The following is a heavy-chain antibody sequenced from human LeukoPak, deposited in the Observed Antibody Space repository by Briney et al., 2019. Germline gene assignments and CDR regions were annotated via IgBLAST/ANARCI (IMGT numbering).Heavy chain of an antibody. J-gene: IGHJ3*02. V-gene: IGHV3-21*01. CDR2: ISSSSTYM. CDR1: GFTFSNYN. D-gene: IGHD4-23*01. CDR3: ARSIRWVKDAFDI. Sequence: KPGGSLRLSCAASGFTFSNYNMSWVRQAPGKGLEWVSSISSSSTYMYNADSVKGRITISRDNAKNSLYLQMNSLRAEDTAVYYCARSIRWVKDAFDIWGQGTMVTVSS.